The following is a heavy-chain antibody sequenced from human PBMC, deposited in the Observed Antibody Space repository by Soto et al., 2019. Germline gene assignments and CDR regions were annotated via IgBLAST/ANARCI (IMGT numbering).Heavy chain of an antibody. V-gene: IGHV2-5*02. CDR3: TRMQTTVTAQ. CDR1: GLSLATSGVG. D-gene: IGHD4-17*01. Sequence: QITLKESGPTLVKPTQTLTLTCTVSGLSLATSGVGVGWIRQPPGKALEWLALIYWDDDKRYRPSLENRLTVTKDTSKNQVVLEMTNIDPVDTATYYCTRMQTTVTAQRGQGTLVTVSS. CDR2: IYWDDDK. J-gene: IGHJ4*02.